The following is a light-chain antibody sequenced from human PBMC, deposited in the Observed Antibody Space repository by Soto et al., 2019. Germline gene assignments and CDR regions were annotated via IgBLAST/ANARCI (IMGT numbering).Light chain of an antibody. CDR2: EVT. CDR1: SSDAGAYNF. Sequence: QSVLTQPASVSGSPGQSITISCTGTSSDAGAYNFVSWYQHHPGRAPKLIIYEVTIRPSGVSNRFSGSKSGNTASLTISGLQAEDEADYYCSSYTTSAPYVFXSGTKVTVL. CDR3: SSYTTSAPYV. J-gene: IGLJ1*01. V-gene: IGLV2-14*01.